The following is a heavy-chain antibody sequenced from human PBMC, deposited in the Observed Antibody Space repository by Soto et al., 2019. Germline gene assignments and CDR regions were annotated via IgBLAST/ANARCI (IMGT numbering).Heavy chain of an antibody. CDR2: IIPIFGTA. CDR1: GGTFSSYA. Sequence: ASVKVSCKASGGTFSSYAISWVRQAPGQGLEWMGGIIPIFGTANYAQKFQGRVTITADESTSTAYMELSSLRSEDTAVYYCARPLGYCSGGSCYRENYYGMDVWGQGTTVTVSS. D-gene: IGHD2-15*01. J-gene: IGHJ6*02. V-gene: IGHV1-69*13. CDR3: ARPLGYCSGGSCYRENYYGMDV.